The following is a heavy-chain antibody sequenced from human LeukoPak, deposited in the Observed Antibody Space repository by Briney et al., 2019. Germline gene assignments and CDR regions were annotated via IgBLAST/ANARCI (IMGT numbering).Heavy chain of an antibody. CDR2: INPNSGGT. CDR3: ARVSRETVTGFDY. CDR1: GYTFAGYY. Sequence: ASVKVSCKASGYTFAGYYMHWVRQAPGQGLAWMGWINPNSGGTNYAQKFQGRVTMTRDTSISTAYMELSRLRSDDTAVYYCARVSRETVTGFDYWGQGTLVTVSS. J-gene: IGHJ4*02. D-gene: IGHD4-17*01. V-gene: IGHV1-2*02.